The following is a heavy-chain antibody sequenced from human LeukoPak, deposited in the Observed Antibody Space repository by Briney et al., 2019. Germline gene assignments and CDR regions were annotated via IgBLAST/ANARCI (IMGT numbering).Heavy chain of an antibody. D-gene: IGHD3-22*01. J-gene: IGHJ5*02. CDR2: INPNSGGT. CDR1: GYTFTGYY. V-gene: IGHV1-2*02. CDR3: ARLYYYDNSGYKYNWFDP. Sequence: GASVKVSCKASGYTFTGYYMHWVRQAPGQGLEWMGWINPNSGGTDYAQNFQGRVTMTRDTSISTAYMELIRLRPDDTAVYHCARLYYYDNSGYKYNWFDPWGQGTLVTVSS.